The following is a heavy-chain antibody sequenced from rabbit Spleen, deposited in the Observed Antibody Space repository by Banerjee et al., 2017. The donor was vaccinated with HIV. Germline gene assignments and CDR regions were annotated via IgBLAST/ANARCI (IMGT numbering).Heavy chain of an antibody. J-gene: IGHJ6*01. D-gene: IGHD1-1*01. CDR3: ARDTSSSFSSYGMDL. CDR2: TAVGNSGNT. Sequence: QSLEESGGDLVKPGASLTLTCTASGFSFSSSYYMCWVRQAPGKGLEWIACTAVGNSGNTYYVGWAKGRFTCSKTSSTTVTLQMTRLTAADTATYFCARDTSSSFSSYGMDLWGPGTLVTVS. CDR1: GFSFSSSYY. V-gene: IGHV1S40*01.